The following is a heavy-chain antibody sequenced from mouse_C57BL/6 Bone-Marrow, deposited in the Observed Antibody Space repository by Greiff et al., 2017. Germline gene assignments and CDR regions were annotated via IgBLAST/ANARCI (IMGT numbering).Heavy chain of an antibody. CDR1: GYTFTDYY. Sequence: EVQLQQSGPELVKPGASVKISCKASGYTFTDYYMHWVKQSPGQSLEWIGDINPSNGGTSYNQKFKGKATLTVDKSSSTAYMQLRSLTSEDSAVXYCARDGSSDGYCEVWGTGTTVTVSA. V-gene: IGHV1-26*01. CDR3: ARDGSSDGYCEV. J-gene: IGHJ1*03. CDR2: INPSNGGT. D-gene: IGHD1-1*01.